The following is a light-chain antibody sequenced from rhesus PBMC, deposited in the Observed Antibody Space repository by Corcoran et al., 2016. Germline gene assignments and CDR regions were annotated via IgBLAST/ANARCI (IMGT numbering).Light chain of an antibody. J-gene: IGKJ2*01. CDR2: KAS. CDR3: HQYATSPYS. Sequence: DIQMTQSPSSLSASVGDTVTITCQVSQSISSGLAWYQQKPGKAPNLLLYKASNLQSGVPSRFSGSGSWTDFTLTISSLQPEDFAPYYCHQYATSPYSFGQGTKVEIK. CDR1: QSISSG. V-gene: IGKV1-22*01.